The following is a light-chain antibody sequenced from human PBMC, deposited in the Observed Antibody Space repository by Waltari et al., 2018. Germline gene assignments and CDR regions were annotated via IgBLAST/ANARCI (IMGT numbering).Light chain of an antibody. CDR3: ASYTRSNTYV. CDR1: TRSAGGFKS. CDR2: DVD. J-gene: IGLJ1*01. Sequence: QSALTHPPSVSGSPGQSVPISCPGTTRSAGGFKSVPWYPQYPGTGPTVMIYDVDNRPSGISYRFSGSKSGNTASLTISGLQPEDEADYYCASYTRSNTYVFGTGTTVTVL. V-gene: IGLV2-14*01.